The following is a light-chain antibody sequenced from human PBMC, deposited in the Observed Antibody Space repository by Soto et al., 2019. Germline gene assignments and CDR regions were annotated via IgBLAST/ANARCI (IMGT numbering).Light chain of an antibody. Sequence: EIVLTQSPGTLSLSPGERATLSCRASQSVRSSYLAWYQQKLGQAPRLLLYGVSNRATGIPDRFSGSGSGTDFTLTISRLESEDFAVYYCQQYGTSPRTFGQGTKVEIK. CDR3: QQYGTSPRT. CDR1: QSVRSSY. J-gene: IGKJ1*01. CDR2: GVS. V-gene: IGKV3-20*01.